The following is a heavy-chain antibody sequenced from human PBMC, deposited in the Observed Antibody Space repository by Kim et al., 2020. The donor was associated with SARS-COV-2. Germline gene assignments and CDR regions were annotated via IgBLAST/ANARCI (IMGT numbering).Heavy chain of an antibody. CDR3: ARVVTSGCYGHYSYGMDV. D-gene: IGHD6-19*01. V-gene: IGHV4-4*02. J-gene: IGHJ6*01. Sequence: SETLSLTCPVSGGSISSSNWWSWVRQPPGKGLEWFGEIYHSGSTNYTPSLKSRVTIPVDKSKNKSPLKLSSLPAAAPAVYSCARVVTSGCYGHYSYGMDV. CDR2: IYHSGST. CDR1: GGSISSSNW.